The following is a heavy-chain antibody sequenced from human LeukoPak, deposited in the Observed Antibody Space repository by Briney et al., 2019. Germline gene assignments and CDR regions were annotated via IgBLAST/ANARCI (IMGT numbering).Heavy chain of an antibody. D-gene: IGHD3-22*01. CDR3: ARERGYYDSSGYPHFDY. CDR2: ISAYNGNT. J-gene: IGHJ4*02. CDR1: GYTFTSYG. V-gene: IGHV1-18*01. Sequence: ASVKVSCKASGYTFTSYGISWVRQAPGQGLEWMGWISAYNGNTNYAQKLQGRVTMTTDTSTSTAYMELRSLRSDDTAVYYCARERGYYDSSGYPHFDYWGQGTLVTVSS.